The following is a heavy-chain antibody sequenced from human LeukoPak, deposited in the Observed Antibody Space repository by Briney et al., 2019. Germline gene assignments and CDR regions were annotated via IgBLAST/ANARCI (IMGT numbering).Heavy chain of an antibody. V-gene: IGHV1-69*05. CDR1: GGTFSSYA. CDR2: IIPIFGTA. J-gene: IGHJ4*02. Sequence: GSSVKVSCKASGGTFSSYAISWVRQAPGQGLEWMGGIIPIFGTANYAQKFQGRVTITTDESTSTAYMELSSLRSEDTAVYYCARAPIPYYYDSSAYYSDYWGQGTLVTVSS. D-gene: IGHD3-22*01. CDR3: ARAPIPYYYDSSAYYSDY.